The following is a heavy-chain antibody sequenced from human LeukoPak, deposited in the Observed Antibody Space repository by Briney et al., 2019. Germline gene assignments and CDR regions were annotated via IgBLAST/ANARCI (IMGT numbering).Heavy chain of an antibody. CDR3: ARDYWSGGFDP. CDR2: ITGDGGST. CDR1: GFSFEDYA. J-gene: IGHJ5*02. D-gene: IGHD2-8*02. V-gene: IGHV3-43*02. Sequence: GGSLRLSCAVSGFSFEDYAMHWVRQAPGKGLEWVSLITGDGGSTYYGDSVKGRFTISRDNAKNSLYLQMNSLRAEDTAVYYCARDYWSGGFDPWGQGTLVTVSS.